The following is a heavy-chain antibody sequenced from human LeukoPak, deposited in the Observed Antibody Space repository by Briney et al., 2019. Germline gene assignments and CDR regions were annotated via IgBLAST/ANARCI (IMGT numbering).Heavy chain of an antibody. CDR3: ARLLLWFGELPYGMDV. CDR2: IYPGDSDT. CDR1: GYRFTSYW. Sequence: GESLKISCKGSGYRFTSYWIGWVRQMPGKGLEWMGIIYPGDSDTRYSPSFQGQVTISADKSISTAYLQWSSLKASGTAMYYCARLLLWFGELPYGMDVWGKGTTVTVSS. D-gene: IGHD3-10*01. V-gene: IGHV5-51*01. J-gene: IGHJ6*04.